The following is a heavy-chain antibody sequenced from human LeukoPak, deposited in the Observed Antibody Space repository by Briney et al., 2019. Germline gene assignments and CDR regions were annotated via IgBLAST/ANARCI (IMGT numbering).Heavy chain of an antibody. J-gene: IGHJ4*02. CDR2: IYESGTT. CDR3: ARGAWATRLGS. CDR1: GESLNSYY. V-gene: IGHV4-34*01. Sequence: SQTLSLTCAVYGESLNSYYWSWVRQPPGEGLEWIGEIYESGTTEYNPSLKSRVTISMVPSKQQFSLSMSSETAADTAVYYCARGAWATRLGSWGLGTPVIVSS. D-gene: IGHD2-15*01.